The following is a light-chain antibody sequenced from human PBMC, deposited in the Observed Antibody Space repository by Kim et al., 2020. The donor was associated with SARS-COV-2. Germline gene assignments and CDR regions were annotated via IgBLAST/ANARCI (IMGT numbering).Light chain of an antibody. V-gene: IGLV1-44*01. CDR1: NCNIGANT. CDR2: AND. J-gene: IGLJ3*02. Sequence: GQRVTISCSGGNCNIGANTVNWYQQFPGTAPKLLIYANDRRPSGVPDRFSVSQSGTSASLAISGLQSEDEADYYCATWDDSLNAWVFGGGTKLTVL. CDR3: ATWDDSLNAWV.